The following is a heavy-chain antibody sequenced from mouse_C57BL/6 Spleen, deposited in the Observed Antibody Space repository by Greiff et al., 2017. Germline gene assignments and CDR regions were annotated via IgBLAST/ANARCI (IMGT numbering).Heavy chain of an antibody. Sequence: VHLVESGPELVKPGASVKISCKASGYAFSSSWMNWVKQRPGKGLEWIGRIYPGDGDTNYNGKFKGKATLTADKSSSTAYMQLSSLTSEDSAVYVCAREGVLGGYAIDYWGQGTSVTVSS. CDR1: GYAFSSSW. J-gene: IGHJ4*01. CDR3: AREGVLGGYAIDY. CDR2: IYPGDGDT. V-gene: IGHV1-82*01. D-gene: IGHD2-14*01.